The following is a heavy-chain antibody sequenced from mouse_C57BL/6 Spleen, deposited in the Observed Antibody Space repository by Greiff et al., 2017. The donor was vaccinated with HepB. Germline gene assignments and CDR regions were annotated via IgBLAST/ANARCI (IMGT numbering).Heavy chain of an antibody. D-gene: IGHD2-4*01. CDR1: GYTFTDYE. J-gene: IGHJ3*01. CDR2: IDPETGGT. Sequence: VKLMESGAKLVRPGASVTLSCKASGYTFTDYEMHWVKQTPVHGLEWIGAIDPETGGTAYNQKFKGKAILTADKSSSTAYMELRSLTSEDSAVYYCTIYYDYDRFAYWGQGTLVTVSA. CDR3: TIYYDYDRFAY. V-gene: IGHV1-15*01.